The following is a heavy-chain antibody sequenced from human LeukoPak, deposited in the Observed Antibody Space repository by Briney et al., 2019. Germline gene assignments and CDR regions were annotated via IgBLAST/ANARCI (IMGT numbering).Heavy chain of an antibody. CDR3: ARGARFGESTLYYFDY. Sequence: PSETLSLTCAVYGGSFSGYYWSWIRQPPGKGLEWIGEINHSGSTNYNPSLKSRVTISVDTSKNQFSLKLSSVAAADTAVYYCARGARFGESTLYYFDYRGQGTLVTVSS. CDR2: INHSGST. D-gene: IGHD3-10*01. V-gene: IGHV4-34*01. CDR1: GGSFSGYY. J-gene: IGHJ4*02.